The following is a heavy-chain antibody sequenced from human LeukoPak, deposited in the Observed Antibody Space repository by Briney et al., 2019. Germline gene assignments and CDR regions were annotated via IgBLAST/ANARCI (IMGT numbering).Heavy chain of an antibody. V-gene: IGHV1-69*13. Sequence: SVKVPCKASGGTFSSYAISWVRQAPGQGLEWMGGIIPIFGTANYAQKFQGRVTITADESTSTAYMELSSLRSEDTAVYYCARECSSTSCYYDWFDPWGQGTLVTVSS. J-gene: IGHJ5*02. CDR2: IIPIFGTA. CDR1: GGTFSSYA. CDR3: ARECSSTSCYYDWFDP. D-gene: IGHD2-2*01.